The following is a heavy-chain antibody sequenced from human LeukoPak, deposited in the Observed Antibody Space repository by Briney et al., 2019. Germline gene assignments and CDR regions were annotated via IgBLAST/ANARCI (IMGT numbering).Heavy chain of an antibody. Sequence: ASVKVSCKASGYTFSGHYMHWVRQAPGQGLEWMGWINPNSGGTNYAQKFQGRVTMTRDTSISTAYMELSRLRSDDTAVYYCARDRVYYDSSGSLDYWGQGTLVTVSS. CDR3: ARDRVYYDSSGSLDY. CDR1: GYTFSGHY. V-gene: IGHV1-2*02. J-gene: IGHJ4*02. D-gene: IGHD3-22*01. CDR2: INPNSGGT.